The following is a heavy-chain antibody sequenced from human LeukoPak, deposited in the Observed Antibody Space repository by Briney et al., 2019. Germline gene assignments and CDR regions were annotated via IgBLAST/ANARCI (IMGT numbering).Heavy chain of an antibody. CDR3: AREEHLSVQPIDY. CDR1: GYTFTSYA. V-gene: IGHV1-3*01. CDR2: INAGNGNT. D-gene: IGHD5/OR15-5a*01. J-gene: IGHJ4*02. Sequence: ASVKVSCKASGYTFTSYAMHWVRQAPGQRLEWMGWINAGNGNTKYSQKFQGRVTITRDTSASTAYMELSSLRSEDTAVYYCAREEHLSVQPIDYWGQGTLVTVSS.